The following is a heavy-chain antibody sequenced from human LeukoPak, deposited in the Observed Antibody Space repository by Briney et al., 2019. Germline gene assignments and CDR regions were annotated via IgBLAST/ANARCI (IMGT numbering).Heavy chain of an antibody. Sequence: GGSLRLSCAASGFTVSSNYMSWVRQAPGKGLEWVSVIYSGGSTYYADSVKGRFTISRDNSKNTLYLQMNSLRAEDTAVYYCAKGSGYDFGSDFDYWGQGTLVTVSS. CDR1: GFTVSSNY. CDR3: AKGSGYDFGSDFDY. CDR2: IYSGGST. V-gene: IGHV3-53*05. D-gene: IGHD5-12*01. J-gene: IGHJ4*02.